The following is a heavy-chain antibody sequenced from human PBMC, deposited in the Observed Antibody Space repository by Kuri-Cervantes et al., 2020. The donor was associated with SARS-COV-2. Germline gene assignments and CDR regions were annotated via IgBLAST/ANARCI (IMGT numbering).Heavy chain of an antibody. D-gene: IGHD3-22*01. Sequence: SETLSLTCTVSGGSISSYYWSWIRQPPGKGLEWIGYIYYSGSTNYNPSLKSRVTISVDTSKNQFSLKLSSVTAADTAVYYCALRYYYDSSGYEQFDYWGQGTLVTVSS. V-gene: IGHV4-59*12. J-gene: IGHJ4*02. CDR1: GGSISSYY. CDR2: IYYSGST. CDR3: ALRYYYDSSGYEQFDY.